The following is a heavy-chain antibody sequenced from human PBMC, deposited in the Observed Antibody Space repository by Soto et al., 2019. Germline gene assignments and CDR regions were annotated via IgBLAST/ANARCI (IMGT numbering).Heavy chain of an antibody. CDR1: GFTFSSYG. D-gene: IGHD7-27*01. V-gene: IGHV3-33*01. CDR2: IWYDGSNK. Sequence: GGSLRLSCAASGFTFSSYGMHWVRQAPGKGLEWVAVIWYDGSNKYYADSVKGRFTISRDNSKNTLYLQMNSLRAEDTAVYYCARPTPVELGYYFDYWGQGTLVTVSS. J-gene: IGHJ4*02. CDR3: ARPTPVELGYYFDY.